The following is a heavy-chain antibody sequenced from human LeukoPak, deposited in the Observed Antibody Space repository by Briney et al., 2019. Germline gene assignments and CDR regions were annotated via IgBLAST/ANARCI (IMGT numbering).Heavy chain of an antibody. J-gene: IGHJ4*02. V-gene: IGHV3-23*01. CDR3: AKDDAWLRFGE. Sequence: GGSLRLSCAASGFTFSTYNMNWVRQAPGKGLEWVSGISPSGDITYYADSVKGRFTISRDNSKNTLYLEVISLTAEDTAVYYCAKDDAWLRFGEWSQGTLVTVSS. CDR1: GFTFSTYN. D-gene: IGHD3-10*01. CDR2: ISPSGDIT.